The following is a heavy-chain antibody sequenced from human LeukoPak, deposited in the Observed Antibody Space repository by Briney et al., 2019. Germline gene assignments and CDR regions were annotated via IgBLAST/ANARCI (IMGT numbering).Heavy chain of an antibody. V-gene: IGHV3-11*06. CDR3: ARERGDTAMVFDY. CDR2: ISSSSSYT. J-gene: IGHJ4*02. Sequence: GGPLRLSCAASGFTFSDYYISWIRQAPGKGLEWVSCISSSSSYTNYADSVKGRFTISRDSAKNSLYLQMNSLRAEDTAVYYCARERGDTAMVFDYWGQGTLVTVSS. D-gene: IGHD5-18*01. CDR1: GFTFSDYY.